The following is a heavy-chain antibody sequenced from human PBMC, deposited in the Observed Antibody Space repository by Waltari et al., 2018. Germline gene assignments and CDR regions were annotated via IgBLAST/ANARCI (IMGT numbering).Heavy chain of an antibody. V-gene: IGHV3-33*01. J-gene: IGHJ3*02. D-gene: IGHD5-12*01. CDR3: ASRYGYIGAFDI. CDR2: IWYDGSNK. Sequence: GLEWVAVIWYDGSNKYYADSVKGRFTISRDNSKNTLYLQMNSLRAEDTAVYYCASRYGYIGAFDIWGQGTMVTVSS.